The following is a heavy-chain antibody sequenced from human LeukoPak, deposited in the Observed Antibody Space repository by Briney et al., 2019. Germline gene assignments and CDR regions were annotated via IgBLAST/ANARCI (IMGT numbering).Heavy chain of an antibody. Sequence: PSETLSLTCTVSGGSISSYNWSWIRQPPGKGLEWIWYIYYSGSTNYNPSLKSRVTISVDTSKNQFSLKLSSVTAADTAVYYCARHPGQNWNLDYYDMVVWGKGTTVTVSS. J-gene: IGHJ6*03. CDR3: ARHPGQNWNLDYYDMVV. D-gene: IGHD1-7*01. V-gene: IGHV4-59*01. CDR1: GGSISSYN. CDR2: IYYSGST.